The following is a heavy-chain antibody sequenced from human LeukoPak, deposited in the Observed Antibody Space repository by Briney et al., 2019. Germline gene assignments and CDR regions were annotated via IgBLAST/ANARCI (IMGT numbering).Heavy chain of an antibody. Sequence: SETLSLTCTVSGYSISSGYFWCCIRQPPGKGLEWVGSIFHSGKTYYNPSLKSRVTISVATSKSQFSLKLSSVTAADTAVYYCASNYGGNLPDYWGQGTLVTVSS. CDR1: GYSISSGYF. J-gene: IGHJ4*02. V-gene: IGHV4-38-2*02. CDR3: ASNYGGNLPDY. CDR2: IFHSGKT. D-gene: IGHD4-23*01.